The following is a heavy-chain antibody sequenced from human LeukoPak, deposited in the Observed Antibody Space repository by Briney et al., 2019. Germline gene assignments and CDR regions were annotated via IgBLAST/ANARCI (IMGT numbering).Heavy chain of an antibody. CDR2: INHSGST. D-gene: IGHD5-24*01. J-gene: IGHJ6*03. CDR1: GGSFSGYY. CDR3: ARRGMAPDYYYYYMDV. V-gene: IGHV4-34*01. Sequence: PSETLSLTCAVYGGSFSGYYWSWIRQPPGKGLEWIGEINHSGSTNYNPSLKSRVTISVDTSKNQFSLKLSSVTAADTAVYYCARRGMAPDYYYYYMDVWGKGTTVTVSS.